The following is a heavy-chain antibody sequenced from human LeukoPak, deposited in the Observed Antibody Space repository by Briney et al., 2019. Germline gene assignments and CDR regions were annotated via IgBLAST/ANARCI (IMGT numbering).Heavy chain of an antibody. CDR2: IDPNSGGA. Sequence: ASVKDSCKVSGYTFTANYIHWVRQAPGQGVEWMGWIDPNSGGADYAQRFQGRVTITRDTSTSTAYMELYSLRSDDTAVYYCARRTTEMVDDYWGQGTLVTVSS. CDR1: GYTFTANY. CDR3: ARRTTEMVDDY. D-gene: IGHD5-24*01. J-gene: IGHJ4*02. V-gene: IGHV1-2*02.